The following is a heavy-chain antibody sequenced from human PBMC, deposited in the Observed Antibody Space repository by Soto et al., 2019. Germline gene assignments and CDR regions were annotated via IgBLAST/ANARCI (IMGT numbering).Heavy chain of an antibody. CDR1: GFTFSSYW. D-gene: IGHD3-3*01. V-gene: IGHV3-7*01. Sequence: EVQLVESGGGLVQPGGSLRLSCAASGFTFSSYWMSWVRQAPGKGLEWVANIKQDGSEKYYVDSVKGRFTISRDNAKNTLYLQMNSLRAEDTAVYYCARDMSNYDFWSGYYPSFDYWGQGNLVTVSS. CDR2: IKQDGSEK. CDR3: ARDMSNYDFWSGYYPSFDY. J-gene: IGHJ4*02.